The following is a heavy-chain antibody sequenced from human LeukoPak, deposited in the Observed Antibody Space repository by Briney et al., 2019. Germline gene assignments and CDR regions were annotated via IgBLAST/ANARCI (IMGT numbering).Heavy chain of an antibody. Sequence: GGSLRLSCEASGFTFSKYWMSWVRQAPGKGLEWVANMKEDGSQKHYVDSVKGRFTISRDNTKNSLYLQMNSLRADDTAVYYCAGTVGLDYWGQGTLVTVSS. D-gene: IGHD3-16*01. CDR3: AGTVGLDY. CDR2: MKEDGSQK. CDR1: GFTFSKYW. J-gene: IGHJ4*02. V-gene: IGHV3-7*01.